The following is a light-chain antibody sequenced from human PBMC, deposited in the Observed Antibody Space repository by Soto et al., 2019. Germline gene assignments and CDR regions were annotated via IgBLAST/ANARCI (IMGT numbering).Light chain of an antibody. CDR1: QSVLYSSNNKNY. CDR3: QQYYKTPWA. Sequence: DIVRTQAPDSLAVSMGERATINCKSSQSVLYSSNNKNYLAWYQQKPGQPPKLLIYWASTRESGVPDRFSGSGSGSDFTLTIGSLQAEDVAVYYCQQYYKTPWAFGQGTKVDIK. V-gene: IGKV4-1*01. J-gene: IGKJ1*01. CDR2: WAS.